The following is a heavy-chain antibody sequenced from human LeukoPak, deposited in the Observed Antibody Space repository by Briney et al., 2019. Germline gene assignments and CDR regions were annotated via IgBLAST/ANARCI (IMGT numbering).Heavy chain of an antibody. CDR1: GYTFTGYF. CDR2: INPNSGGT. V-gene: IGHV1-2*02. D-gene: IGHD2-15*01. J-gene: IGHJ4*02. Sequence: GASVKVSCKASGYTFTGYFMHWVRQAPGQGLEWMGWINPNSGGTNYAQKFQGRVTMTRDTSISTAYMELSRLRSDDTAVYYCARSFRDCSAANCYSWVDYWGQGTLVTVSS. CDR3: ARSFRDCSAANCYSWVDY.